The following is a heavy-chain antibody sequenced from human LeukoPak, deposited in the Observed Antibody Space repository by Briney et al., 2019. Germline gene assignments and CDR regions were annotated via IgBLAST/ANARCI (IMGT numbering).Heavy chain of an antibody. CDR2: ISAYNGNT. CDR3: ARDLRRIAVAGMGVDY. D-gene: IGHD6-19*01. Sequence: ASVKVSCKASGYTFTSYGISWVRQAPGQGLEWMGWISAYNGNTNYAQKLQGRVTMTTDTSTSTAYMELRSLRSDDTAVYYCARDLRRIAVAGMGVDYWGQRTLVTVSS. V-gene: IGHV1-18*01. CDR1: GYTFTSYG. J-gene: IGHJ4*02.